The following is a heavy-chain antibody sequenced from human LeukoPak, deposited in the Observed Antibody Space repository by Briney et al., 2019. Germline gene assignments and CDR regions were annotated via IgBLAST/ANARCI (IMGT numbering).Heavy chain of an antibody. CDR2: IYYSGST. J-gene: IGHJ4*02. Sequence: SESLSLTCTVSGGSISSSSYYWGWIRQPPGKGLEWIGSIYYSGSTYYNPPLKSRVTISVDTSKNQFSLKLSSVTAADTAVYYCARGVGRHFDYWGQGTLVTVSS. V-gene: IGHV4-39*07. CDR1: GGSISSSSYY. CDR3: ARGVGRHFDY.